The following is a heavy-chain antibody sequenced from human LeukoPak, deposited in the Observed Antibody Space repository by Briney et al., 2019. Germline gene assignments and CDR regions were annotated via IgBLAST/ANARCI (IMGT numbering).Heavy chain of an antibody. CDR3: AKDFSRRGVVFRYYYMDI. D-gene: IGHD3-3*01. V-gene: IGHV3-43D*03. Sequence: PGGSLRLSCAASGSTFDDYAMHWVRQAPGKGLELVSLISWDGGSTYYADSVKGRFTISRDNSKNSLYLQMNSLRAEDTALYYCAKDFSRRGVVFRYYYMDIWGKGTTVTVSS. J-gene: IGHJ6*03. CDR1: GSTFDDYA. CDR2: ISWDGGST.